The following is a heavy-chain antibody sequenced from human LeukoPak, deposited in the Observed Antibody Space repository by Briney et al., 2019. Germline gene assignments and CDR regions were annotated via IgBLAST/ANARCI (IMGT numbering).Heavy chain of an antibody. CDR3: AKEDCDILTGSAFDY. CDR1: GFTFSSYG. J-gene: IGHJ4*02. Sequence: GGSLRLSCAASGFTFSSYGMHWVRQAPGKGLEWVAFIRYDGSNKYYADSVRGRFTISRDNSKNTLYLQMNSLRAEDTAVYYCAKEDCDILTGSAFDYWGQGTLVTVSS. D-gene: IGHD3-9*01. V-gene: IGHV3-30*02. CDR2: IRYDGSNK.